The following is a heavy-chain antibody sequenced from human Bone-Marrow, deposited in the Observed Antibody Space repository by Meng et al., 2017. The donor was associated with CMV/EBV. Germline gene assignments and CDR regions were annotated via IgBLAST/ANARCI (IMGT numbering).Heavy chain of an antibody. CDR1: GFTFDDYA. J-gene: IGHJ4*02. Sequence: SLKISCAASGFTFDDYAMHWVRQAPGKGLEWVSGISWNSGSIGYADSVKGRFTISRDNSKNTLYLQMNSLRAEDTAVYYCAKLPPKRLLSHFDYWGQGTLVTASS. D-gene: IGHD2-2*01. CDR2: ISWNSGSI. V-gene: IGHV3-9*01. CDR3: AKLPPKRLLSHFDY.